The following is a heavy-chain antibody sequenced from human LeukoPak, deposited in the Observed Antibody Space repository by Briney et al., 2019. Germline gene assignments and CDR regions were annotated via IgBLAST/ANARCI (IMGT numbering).Heavy chain of an antibody. CDR3: ASLFDSSGYHQSHAFDI. J-gene: IGHJ3*02. CDR2: INHSGST. CDR1: GGSFSGYY. Sequence: SETLSLTCAVYGGSFSGYYWSWIRQPPGKGLEWIGEINHSGSTNYNPSLKSRVTISVDTSKNQFSLKLSSVTAADTAVYYCASLFDSSGYHQSHAFDIWGQGTMVTVSS. D-gene: IGHD3-22*01. V-gene: IGHV4-34*01.